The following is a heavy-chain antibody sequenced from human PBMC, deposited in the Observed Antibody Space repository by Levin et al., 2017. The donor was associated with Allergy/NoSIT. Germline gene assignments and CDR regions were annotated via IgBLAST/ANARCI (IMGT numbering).Heavy chain of an antibody. CDR2: ISYDGTNK. J-gene: IGHJ4*02. CDR3: GIDY. CDR1: GFTFSSSA. Sequence: LSLTCAASGFTFSSSAMHWVRPAPRKGLEWVAVISYDGTNKQYADSVKGRFTISRDNSQNTLYLQMNSLRSEDTAVYYCGIDYWGQGALVTVSS. D-gene: IGHD5-12*01. V-gene: IGHV3-30*04.